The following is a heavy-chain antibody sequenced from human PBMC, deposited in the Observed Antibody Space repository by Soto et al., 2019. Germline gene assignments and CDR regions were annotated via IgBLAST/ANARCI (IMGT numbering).Heavy chain of an antibody. CDR1: GGSFSGYY. D-gene: IGHD3-10*01. Sequence: SETLSLTCAVYGGSFSGYYWSWIRQPPGKGLEWIGEINHSGSTNYNPSLKSRVTISVDTSKNQFSLKLSSVTAADTAVYYCRVDMWSYGLGMDVWGEGTTVTASS. V-gene: IGHV4-34*01. J-gene: IGHJ6*04. CDR2: INHSGST. CDR3: RVDMWSYGLGMDV.